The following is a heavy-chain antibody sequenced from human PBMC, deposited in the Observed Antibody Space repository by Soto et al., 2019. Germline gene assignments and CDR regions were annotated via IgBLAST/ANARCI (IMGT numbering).Heavy chain of an antibody. CDR1: GGSISSYY. CDR2: MHNSGST. V-gene: IGHV4-59*08. D-gene: IGHD3-3*01. Sequence: SETLSLTCTVSGGSISSYYWSWIRQPPGKGLERIGYMHNSGSTKYNPSLKSRVTISADTSKNQFSLKLSSVTAADSAVYYCARGHYDFWSGYFATIDYWGQGTLVTVSS. CDR3: ARGHYDFWSGYFATIDY. J-gene: IGHJ4*02.